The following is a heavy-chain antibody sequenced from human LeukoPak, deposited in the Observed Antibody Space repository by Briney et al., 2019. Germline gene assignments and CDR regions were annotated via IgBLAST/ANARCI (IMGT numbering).Heavy chain of an antibody. Sequence: GGSLRLSCAASGFTFSSYGMSWVRQAPGKGPEWVANIKQDGSEKYDVDSEKGRFTISGDNAKNSLYLQMNSMRAKDTAVYYCARVGWRVATSNYYFDYWGQGTLVTVSS. CDR2: IKQDGSEK. CDR1: GFTFSSYG. D-gene: IGHD5-12*01. J-gene: IGHJ4*02. V-gene: IGHV3-7*01. CDR3: ARVGWRVATSNYYFDY.